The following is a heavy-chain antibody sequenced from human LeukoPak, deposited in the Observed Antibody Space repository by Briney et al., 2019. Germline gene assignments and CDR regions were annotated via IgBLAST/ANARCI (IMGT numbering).Heavy chain of an antibody. CDR2: IYHSGTT. CDR3: ARSAQIVAAAIAYYFDY. Sequence: PSETLSLTCVVSGGSISSSNWWSWVRQPPGKGLEWIGEIYHSGTTNYNPSLKSRVTVSVDESKNHFSLKLSSVTAADTAVYYCARSAQIVAAAIAYYFDYWGQGTLVTVSS. V-gene: IGHV4-4*02. J-gene: IGHJ4*02. D-gene: IGHD2-2*02. CDR1: GGSISSSNW.